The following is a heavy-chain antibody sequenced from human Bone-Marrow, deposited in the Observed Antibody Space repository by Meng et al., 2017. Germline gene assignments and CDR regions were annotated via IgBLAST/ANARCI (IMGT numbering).Heavy chain of an antibody. D-gene: IGHD2-2*01. CDR2: IYHSGST. J-gene: IGHJ4*02. Sequence: QVQLQESGPGLVKPSGTLSLTCAVSGDSISSNNWWNWVRQTPGKGLEWIGEIYHSGSTHYNPSLKSRVTISVDKSKNQFSLKLTSVTAADTAVYYCARVDCSSASCYADHWGQGTLVTVSS. CDR3: ARVDCSSASCYADH. V-gene: IGHV4-4*02. CDR1: GDSISSNNW.